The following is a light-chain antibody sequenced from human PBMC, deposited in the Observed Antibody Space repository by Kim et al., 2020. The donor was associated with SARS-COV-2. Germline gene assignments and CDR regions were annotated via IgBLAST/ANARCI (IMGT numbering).Light chain of an antibody. CDR3: QSYDSSLSGWV. CDR2: GNS. CDR1: SSNIGAGYD. Sequence: RVTISCTGSSSNIGAGYDVHWYQQLPGTAPKLLIYGNSNRPSGVPDRFSGSKSGTSASLVITGLQAEDEADYYCQSYDSSLSGWVFGGGTKLTVL. V-gene: IGLV1-40*01. J-gene: IGLJ3*02.